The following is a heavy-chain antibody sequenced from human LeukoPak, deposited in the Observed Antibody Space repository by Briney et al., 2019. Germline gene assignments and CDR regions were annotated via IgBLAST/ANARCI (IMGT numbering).Heavy chain of an antibody. CDR1: GFTFDDYG. D-gene: IGHD3-22*01. CDR2: INWNGGRT. J-gene: IGHJ4*02. Sequence: GGSRRLSCAAYGFTFDDYGMSWVRHAPGKGLEWVGGINWNGGRTVYADSVKGRFTISTDNAKNSLYLQMNSLRAEDTALYYCAREEYYYDSSGYYPNRSFDYWGRGTLVPVSS. CDR3: AREEYYYDSSGYYPNRSFDY. V-gene: IGHV3-20*04.